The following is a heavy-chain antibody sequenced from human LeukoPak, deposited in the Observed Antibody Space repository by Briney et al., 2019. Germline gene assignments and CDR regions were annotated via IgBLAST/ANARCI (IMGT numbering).Heavy chain of an antibody. Sequence: SETLSLTCTVSGGSISSSSYYWGWIRQPPGKGLEWIGSIYYSGSTYHNPSLKSRVTISVDTTKNQFSLKLSSVTAADTAVYYCARLSAVPAPFDYWGQGTLVTVSS. CDR1: GGSISSSSYY. D-gene: IGHD6-6*01. V-gene: IGHV4-39*01. CDR3: ARLSAVPAPFDY. J-gene: IGHJ4*02. CDR2: IYYSGST.